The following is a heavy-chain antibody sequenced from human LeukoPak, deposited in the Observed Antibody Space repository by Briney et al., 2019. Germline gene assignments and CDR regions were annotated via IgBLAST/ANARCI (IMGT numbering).Heavy chain of an antibody. CDR1: GFTFSSYD. CDR3: ARETILGAFDI. V-gene: IGHV3-13*01. D-gene: IGHD2-2*02. Sequence: GGSLRLSCAASGFTFSSYDMHWVRQATGEGLEWVSAIGTAGDTYYPGSVKGRFTISRENAKNSLYLQMNSLRAGDTAVYYCARETILGAFDIWGQGTMVTVSS. J-gene: IGHJ3*02. CDR2: IGTAGDT.